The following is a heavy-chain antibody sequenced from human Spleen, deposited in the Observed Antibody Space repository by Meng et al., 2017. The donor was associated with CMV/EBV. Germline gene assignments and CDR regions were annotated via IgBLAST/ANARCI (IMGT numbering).Heavy chain of an antibody. Sequence: SCTAIGYTFTSYDINWMRQATGQGLEWMGWMNPNSGNTGYAQKFQGRVTITRNTSISTAYMELSSLRSEDTAVYYCAARNRNQGFDYWGQGTLVTVSS. V-gene: IGHV1-8*03. CDR2: MNPNSGNT. CDR1: GYTFTSYD. CDR3: AARNRNQGFDY. J-gene: IGHJ4*02. D-gene: IGHD1-14*01.